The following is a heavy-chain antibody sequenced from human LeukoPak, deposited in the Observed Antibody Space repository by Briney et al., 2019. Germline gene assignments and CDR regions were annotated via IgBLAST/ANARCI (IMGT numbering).Heavy chain of an antibody. V-gene: IGHV3-23*01. J-gene: IGHJ4*02. CDR1: GFTFSSYG. CDR2: ISGSGGST. Sequence: TGGSLRLSCAASGFTFSSYGMSWVRQAPGKGLEWVSAISGSGGSTYYADSVKGRFTISRDNSKNTLYLQMNSLRAEDTAVYYCAKDLGSWYRFFDYGGQGPLVTVSS. D-gene: IGHD6-13*01. CDR3: AKDLGSWYRFFDY.